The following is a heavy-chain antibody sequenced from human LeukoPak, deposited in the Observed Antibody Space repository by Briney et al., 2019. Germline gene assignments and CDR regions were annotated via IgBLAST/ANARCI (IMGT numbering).Heavy chain of an antibody. J-gene: IGHJ4*02. CDR3: ARVGSSSWYGFDY. CDR2: IYTSGST. CDR1: GGSTSSGSYY. Sequence: SETLSLTCTVSGGSTSSGSYYGSWIRQPAGKGLEWIGRIYTSGSTNYNPSLKSRVTISVDTSKNQFSLKLSSVTAADTAVYYCARVGSSSWYGFDYWGQGTLVTVSS. V-gene: IGHV4-61*02. D-gene: IGHD6-13*01.